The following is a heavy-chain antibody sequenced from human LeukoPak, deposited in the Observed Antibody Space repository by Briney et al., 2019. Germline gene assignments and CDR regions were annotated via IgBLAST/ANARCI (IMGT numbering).Heavy chain of an antibody. CDR3: ASDRIEVDAFDI. D-gene: IGHD2-15*01. V-gene: IGHV4-39*07. CDR2: IYYSGST. Sequence: PSETLSLTCTVSGGSISSSRYYWGWVRQPPGKGLEWIGSIYYSGSTYYNPSLKSRVTISVDTSKNQFSLKLSSVTAADTAVYYCASDRIEVDAFDIWGQGTMVTVSS. CDR1: GGSISSSRYY. J-gene: IGHJ3*02.